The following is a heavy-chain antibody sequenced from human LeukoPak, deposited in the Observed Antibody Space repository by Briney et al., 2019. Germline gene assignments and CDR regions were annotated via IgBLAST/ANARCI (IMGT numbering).Heavy chain of an antibody. D-gene: IGHD4-17*01. Sequence: PGGSLRLSCSASGFTFSSYAMHWVRQAPGKGLEWVAVISYDGSNKYYADSVKGRFTISRDNSKNTLYLQMNSLRAEDTAVYYCAARTVTVRYNWFDPWGQGTLVTVSS. CDR1: GFTFSSYA. CDR3: AARTVTVRYNWFDP. V-gene: IGHV3-30-3*01. J-gene: IGHJ5*02. CDR2: ISYDGSNK.